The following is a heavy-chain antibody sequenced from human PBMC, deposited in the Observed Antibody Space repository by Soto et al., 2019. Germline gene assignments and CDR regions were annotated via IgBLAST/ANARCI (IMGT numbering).Heavy chain of an antibody. CDR1: GFTFSSYD. V-gene: IGHV3-13*01. Sequence: GGSLRLSCAASGFTFSSYDMHWVRQATGKGLEWVSAIGTAGDTYYPGSVKGRFTISRENAKNSLYLQMNSLRAEDTAVYYCARGPGLVGALMGGMDVWGQGTTVTVSS. J-gene: IGHJ6*02. CDR3: ARGPGLVGALMGGMDV. CDR2: IGTAGDT. D-gene: IGHD1-26*01.